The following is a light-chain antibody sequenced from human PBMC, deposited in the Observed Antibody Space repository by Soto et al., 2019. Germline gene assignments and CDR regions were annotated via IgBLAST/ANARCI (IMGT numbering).Light chain of an antibody. CDR1: SSNIGNNY. V-gene: IGLV1-51*01. J-gene: IGLJ2*01. CDR2: DNN. CDR3: GMWDSSLSYARVV. Sequence: QSVLTQPPSVSAAPGQKVTISCSGSSSNIGNNYVSWYQQLPGTAPKLLIYDNNKRPSGIPDRFSGSKSGTSATLGITGLQAGDEADYYCGMWDSSLSYARVVFGGGTKVTVL.